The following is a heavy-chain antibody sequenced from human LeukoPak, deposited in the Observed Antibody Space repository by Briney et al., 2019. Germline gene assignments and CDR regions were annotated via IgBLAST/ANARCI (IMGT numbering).Heavy chain of an antibody. CDR2: ISGSGGST. V-gene: IGHV3-23*01. CDR3: AKNRQITMIVVVIPTFDY. CDR1: GFTFSSYA. D-gene: IGHD3-22*01. Sequence: GGSLRLSCAASGFTFSSYAMSWVRQAPGKGLEWVSAISGSGGSTYYADSVKGRFTISRDNSKNTLYLQMNSLRAEDTAVYYCAKNRQITMIVVVIPTFDYWGQGTLVTVSS. J-gene: IGHJ4*02.